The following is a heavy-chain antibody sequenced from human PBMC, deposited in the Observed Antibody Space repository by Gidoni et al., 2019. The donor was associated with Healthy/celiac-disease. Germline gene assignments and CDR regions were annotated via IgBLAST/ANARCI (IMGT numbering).Heavy chain of an antibody. CDR1: GFTFSSYA. D-gene: IGHD6-13*01. CDR2: ISGCVGST. V-gene: IGHV3-23*01. Sequence: EVQLLESGGGLVQPGGSLRISCAASGFTFSSYAMSWVRQAPGKGLEWVSAISGCVGSTYYADSVKGRFTISRDNSKNTLYLQMNSLRAEDTAVYYCAKLTAAAGLSFDYWGQGTLVTVSS. CDR3: AKLTAAAGLSFDY. J-gene: IGHJ4*02.